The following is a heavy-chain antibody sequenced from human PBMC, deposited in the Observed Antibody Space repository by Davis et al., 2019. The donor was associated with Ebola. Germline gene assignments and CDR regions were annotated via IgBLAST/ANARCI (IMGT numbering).Heavy chain of an antibody. CDR1: GYTFTSYD. Sequence: ASVKVSCKASGYTFTSYDINWVRQATGQGLEWMGWMNPNSGNTGYAQKFQGRVTMTRNTSISTAYMELSSLRSEDTAVYYCARKYYDILTGYQGMDVWGQGTTVTVSS. CDR3: ARKYYDILTGYQGMDV. J-gene: IGHJ6*02. V-gene: IGHV1-8*01. CDR2: MNPNSGNT. D-gene: IGHD3-9*01.